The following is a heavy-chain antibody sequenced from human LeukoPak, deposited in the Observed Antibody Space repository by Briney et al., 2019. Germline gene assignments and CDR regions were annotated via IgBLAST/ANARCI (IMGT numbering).Heavy chain of an antibody. J-gene: IGHJ5*02. CDR2: ISSSSSTI. Sequence: GGSLRLSCAASGFTFSSYSMNWVRQAPGKGLEWVSYISSSSSTIYYADSVRGRFTISRDNAKNSLYLQMNSLRDEDTAVYYCASGVPVNPRRNTITTFGVAQYNWFDPWGQGTLVTVSS. D-gene: IGHD3-3*01. CDR1: GFTFSSYS. V-gene: IGHV3-48*02. CDR3: ASGVPVNPRRNTITTFGVAQYNWFDP.